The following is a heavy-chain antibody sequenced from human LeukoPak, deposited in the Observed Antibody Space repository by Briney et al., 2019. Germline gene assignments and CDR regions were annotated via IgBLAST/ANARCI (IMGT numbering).Heavy chain of an antibody. D-gene: IGHD4-23*01. CDR2: IKSKTDGGTT. V-gene: IGHV3-15*07. J-gene: IGHJ4*02. CDR3: TTTYGGNWYYFDY. Sequence: GGSLRLSCAASGFTFSNAWMDWVRQAPGKGLEWVGRIKSKTDGGTTDYAAPVKGRFTISRDDSKNTLYLQMNSLKTEDTAVYYCTTTYGGNWYYFDYWGQGTLVTVSS. CDR1: GFTFSNAW.